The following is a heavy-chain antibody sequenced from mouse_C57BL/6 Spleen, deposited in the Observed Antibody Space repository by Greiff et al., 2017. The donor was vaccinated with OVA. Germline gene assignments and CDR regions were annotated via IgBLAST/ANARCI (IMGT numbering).Heavy chain of an antibody. D-gene: IGHD2-1*01. J-gene: IGHJ2*01. CDR1: GYTFTSYW. V-gene: IGHV1-50*01. CDR3: ARRGYGNYPDY. Sequence: QVQLQQPGAELVKPGASVKLSCKASGYTFTSYWMQWVKQRPGQGLEWIGEIDPSDSYTNYNQKFKGKATLTVDTSSSTAYMQLSSLTSEDSAVYYCARRGYGNYPDYWGQGTTLTVSS. CDR2: IDPSDSYT.